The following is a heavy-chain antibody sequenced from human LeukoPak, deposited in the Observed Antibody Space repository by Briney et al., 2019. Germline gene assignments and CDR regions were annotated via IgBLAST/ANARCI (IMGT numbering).Heavy chain of an antibody. J-gene: IGHJ4*02. Sequence: GGSLRLSCAASGFTLSTDGMHWIRQAPGKGLEWVAVILYDGTVGYHTDSVKGRFTISRDNSKNTLYLQMNSLTVEDTAVYYCSKSRDGYNHGLHWGQGTLVTVSS. CDR3: SKSRDGYNHGLH. V-gene: IGHV3-33*06. D-gene: IGHD5-24*01. CDR2: ILYDGTVG. CDR1: GFTLSTDG.